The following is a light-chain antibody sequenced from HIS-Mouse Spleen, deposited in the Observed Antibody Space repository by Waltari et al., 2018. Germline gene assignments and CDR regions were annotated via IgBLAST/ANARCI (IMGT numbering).Light chain of an antibody. V-gene: IGKV3-15*01. Sequence: EIVMTQSPATLSVSPGERATLSCRASQSVSSNLAWYQQKPGQAHRHLIYGASTRATCIPARFSGSGSGTEFTLTISSMQSEDFAVYYCQQYNNWWTFGQGTKVEIK. CDR3: QQYNNWWT. CDR1: QSVSSN. CDR2: GAS. J-gene: IGKJ1*01.